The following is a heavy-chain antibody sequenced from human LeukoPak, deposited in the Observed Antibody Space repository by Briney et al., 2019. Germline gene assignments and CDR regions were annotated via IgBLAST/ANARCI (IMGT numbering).Heavy chain of an antibody. J-gene: IGHJ4*02. CDR1: VGSISNYY. CDR3: ARVACSGGSCYHFDY. D-gene: IGHD2-15*01. CDR2: IYSSGST. V-gene: IGHV4-4*07. Sequence: SETLSLTCSLSVGSISNYYWSWIRQPAGKGRECIGRIYSSGSTDYNPYLKSRVTMSVDTSKNQFSLKLSSVTAADSAVYCCARVACSGGSCYHFDYWGQGTLVTVSS.